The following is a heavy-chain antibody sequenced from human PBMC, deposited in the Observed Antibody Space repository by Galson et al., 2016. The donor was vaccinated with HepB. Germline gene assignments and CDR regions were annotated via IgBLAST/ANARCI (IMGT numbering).Heavy chain of an antibody. D-gene: IGHD2-8*01. CDR2: ICLGGSPI. CDR1: GFTFRSYT. Sequence: SLRLSCAASGFTFRSYTMNWVRQAPGKGLEWISFICLGGSPIYYADSVKGRFTISRDNAKELLYLQMNSLRAEDTAVYYCARRDMVTQHFDSWGQGSLVTVSS. V-gene: IGHV3-48*04. CDR3: ARRDMVTQHFDS. J-gene: IGHJ4*02.